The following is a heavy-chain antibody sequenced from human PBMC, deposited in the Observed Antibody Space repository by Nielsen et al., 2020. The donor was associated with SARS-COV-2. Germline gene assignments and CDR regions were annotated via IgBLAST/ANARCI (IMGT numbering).Heavy chain of an antibody. CDR2: INPDSGGT. J-gene: IGHJ3*02. D-gene: IGHD2-15*01. CDR3: AKDTGSVAVSDNVFDI. Sequence: ASVKVSCKSFGYSFTGHYIHWVRQAPGQGLEWMGRINPDSGGTNYAQNFQARVSLTRDTSISTVYMELTRLRSDDTAVYYCAKDTGSVAVSDNVFDIWGRGTMVTVSS. CDR1: GYSFTGHY. V-gene: IGHV1-2*06.